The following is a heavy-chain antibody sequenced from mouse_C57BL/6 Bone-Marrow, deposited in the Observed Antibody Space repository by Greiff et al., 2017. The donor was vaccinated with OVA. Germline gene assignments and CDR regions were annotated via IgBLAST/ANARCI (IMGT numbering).Heavy chain of an antibody. Sequence: EVQLVEPGGDLVKPGGSLKLSCAASGFTFSSYGMSWVRQTPDKRLEWVATISSGGSYTYYPDSVKGRFTIPSDNAKNTLYLQMSSLKSEDTAMYYYARHYEGDYYYSMDYWGQGTSVTVSS. CDR2: ISSGGSYT. D-gene: IGHD2-3*01. CDR1: GFTFSSYG. V-gene: IGHV5-6*01. CDR3: ARHYEGDYYYSMDY. J-gene: IGHJ4*01.